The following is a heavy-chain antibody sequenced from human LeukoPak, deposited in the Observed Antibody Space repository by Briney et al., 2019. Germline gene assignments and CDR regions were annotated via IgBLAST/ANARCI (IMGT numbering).Heavy chain of an antibody. J-gene: IGHJ4*02. V-gene: IGHV3-33*01. CDR3: VRDRGALQYFDY. Sequence: PGGSLRLSCAASGFTFRNHGIHWLRQAPGKGLEGVAIIWYDGSNKYYAASVNGRFTISRDNSKNTLYLQMNSLRDDDTAVYYCVRDRGALQYFDYWGQGTLVTVSS. CDR2: IWYDGSNK. D-gene: IGHD2/OR15-2a*01. CDR1: GFTFRNHG.